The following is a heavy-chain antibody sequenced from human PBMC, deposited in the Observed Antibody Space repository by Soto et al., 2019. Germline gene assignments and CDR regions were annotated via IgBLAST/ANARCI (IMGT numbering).Heavy chain of an antibody. CDR1: GGTFSPYT. CDR3: TRDWEITVSTWSFGGI. Sequence: QVQLVQSGAEVKKPGSSVKVSCKASGGTFSPYTINWVRQAPGQGLEWMGRIIPFHGVTNYAQKFQARVTITADKATSTANMELSGLRFEDTAMYYCTRDWEITVSTWSFGGIWGRGTLVTVSS. CDR2: IIPFHGVT. V-gene: IGHV1-69*08. J-gene: IGHJ4*02. D-gene: IGHD3-10*01.